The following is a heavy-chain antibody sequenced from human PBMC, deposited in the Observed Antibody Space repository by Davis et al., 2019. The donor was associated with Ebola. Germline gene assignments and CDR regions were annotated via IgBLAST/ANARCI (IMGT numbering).Heavy chain of an antibody. CDR1: WFAFRNFA. V-gene: IGHV3-23*01. J-gene: IGHJ3*01. CDR2: ISPDGDYI. CDR3: AKKTWGDGDMTFHETHAFDF. D-gene: IGHD5-24*01. Sequence: GESLKISCAASWFAFRNFAMSWLRQAPGKGLEWLSAISPDGDYIYYTDSVRGRFTISRDNAKNTLYLQMSNLRVEDTALYFCAKKTWGDGDMTFHETHAFDFWGQGTMVTVSS.